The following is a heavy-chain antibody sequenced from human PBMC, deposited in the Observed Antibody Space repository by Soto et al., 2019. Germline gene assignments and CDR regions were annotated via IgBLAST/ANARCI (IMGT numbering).Heavy chain of an antibody. V-gene: IGHV3-7*01. CDR3: ASVAI. CDR1: GFTFSNYW. CDR2: IKQDGTEK. Sequence: PGGSLRLSCAASGFTFSNYWMSWVRQAPGKGLEWVANIKQDGTEKNYVDTVRGRFTISRDNAKTSLDLQINSLTAEDTAVYYCASVAIWGQGTLVTVSS. D-gene: IGHD5-12*01. J-gene: IGHJ4*02.